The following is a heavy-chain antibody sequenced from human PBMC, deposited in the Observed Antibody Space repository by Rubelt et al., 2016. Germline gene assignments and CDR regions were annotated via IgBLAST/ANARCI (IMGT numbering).Heavy chain of an antibody. CDR1: GFTFSSYW. CDR2: INSDGSIT. D-gene: IGHD3-9*01. Sequence: EVQLVESGGNFVQPGGSLRLSCADSGFTFSSYWMHWVRQAPGKGLVWVSRINSDGSITAYADSVKGRFTISSDNAKRTLYLQMNSLRAEDTAVYYWARGDYDILTGYSPGQYGMDVWGQGTTVTVSS. V-gene: IGHV3-74*02. CDR3: ARGDYDILTGYSPGQYGMDV. J-gene: IGHJ6*02.